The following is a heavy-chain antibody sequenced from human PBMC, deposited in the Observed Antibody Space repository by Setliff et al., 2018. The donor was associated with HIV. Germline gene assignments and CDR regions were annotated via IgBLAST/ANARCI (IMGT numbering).Heavy chain of an antibody. D-gene: IGHD1-26*01. CDR1: GFTFMNYA. J-gene: IGHJ4*02. CDR2: ISGSGGNT. CDR3: AKIMWDTGNYHSFVGH. Sequence: PGGSLRLSCAASGFTFMNYAMSWVRQAPGKGLAWVSTISGSGGNTYYADSVKGRFTISRDNSNNMLFLQMNSLRAEDAAVYYCAKIMWDTGNYHSFVGHWGQGTLVTVSS. V-gene: IGHV3-23*01.